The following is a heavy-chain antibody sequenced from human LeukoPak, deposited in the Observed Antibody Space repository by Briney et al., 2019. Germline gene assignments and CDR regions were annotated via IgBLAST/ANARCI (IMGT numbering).Heavy chain of an antibody. J-gene: IGHJ4*02. V-gene: IGHV1-8*01. CDR3: ARGGSSYNDEHEEFDY. D-gene: IGHD3-22*01. Sequence: ASVKVSCKASGYTFTSHDINWVRQAPGQGLEWMGWMNPNSGYTGYEQKFQGRVTMTRDTSTSTAYMELSSLRSEDTAVYYCARGGSSYNDEHEEFDYWGQGTVVTVSS. CDR2: MNPNSGYT. CDR1: GYTFTSHD.